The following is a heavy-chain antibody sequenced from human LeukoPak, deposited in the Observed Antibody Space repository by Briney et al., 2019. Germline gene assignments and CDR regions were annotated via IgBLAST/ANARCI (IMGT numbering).Heavy chain of an antibody. Sequence: GGSLRLSCAATGFTFSSYWMSWLRQAPGKGLKCVANIKHHGSGNYYADSVKGRFTISSDKAKHSLYMQMNSLRAEDTAVYYCARLYCSGVSCYSITAFDYWGQGTLVTVSS. CDR3: ARLYCSGVSCYSITAFDY. J-gene: IGHJ4*02. V-gene: IGHV3-7*01. D-gene: IGHD2-15*01. CDR1: GFTFSSYW. CDR2: IKHHGSGN.